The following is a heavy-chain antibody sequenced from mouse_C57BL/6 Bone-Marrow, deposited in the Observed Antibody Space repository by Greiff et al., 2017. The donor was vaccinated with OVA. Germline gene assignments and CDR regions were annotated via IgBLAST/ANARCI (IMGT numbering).Heavy chain of an antibody. Sequence: LVESGPELVKPGASVKISCKASGYTFTDYYINWVKQRPGHGLEWIGWIYPGSGNTKYNEKFKGKATLTVDTSSSTAYMQLSSLTSEDSAVYFCARGDWDYFDYWGQGTTLTVSS. CDR2: IYPGSGNT. CDR3: ARGDWDYFDY. CDR1: GYTFTDYY. V-gene: IGHV1-84*01. D-gene: IGHD4-1*01. J-gene: IGHJ2*01.